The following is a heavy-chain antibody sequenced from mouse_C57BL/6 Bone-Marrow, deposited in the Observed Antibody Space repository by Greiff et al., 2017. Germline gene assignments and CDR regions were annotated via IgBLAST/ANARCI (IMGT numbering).Heavy chain of an antibody. D-gene: IGHD1-1*01. Sequence: QVPLQQSGPELVKPGASVKISCKASGYAFSSSWMNWVKQRPGKGLEWIGRIYPGDGDTNYNGKFKGKATLTADKSSSTAYMQLSRLTSEDSAVYFCSRMRYYGISCAYWGQGTLVTVSA. CDR2: IYPGDGDT. CDR3: SRMRYYGISCAY. V-gene: IGHV1-82*01. J-gene: IGHJ3*01. CDR1: GYAFSSSW.